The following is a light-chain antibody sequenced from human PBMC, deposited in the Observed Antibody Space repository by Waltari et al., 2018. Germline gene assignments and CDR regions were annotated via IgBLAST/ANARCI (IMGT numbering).Light chain of an antibody. J-gene: IGLJ2*01. CDR2: DNN. CDR3: GTWDSSLSAAV. CDR1: SSTIVNNY. V-gene: IGLV1-51*01. Sequence: QSVLTQPPSVSAAPGQKVTISCSGSSSTIVNNYVSWYQQLPGTAPKVVIYDNNKRASGIPDRFSASKSGTSATLGITGLQTGDEADYFCGTWDSSLSAAVFGGGTKVTVL.